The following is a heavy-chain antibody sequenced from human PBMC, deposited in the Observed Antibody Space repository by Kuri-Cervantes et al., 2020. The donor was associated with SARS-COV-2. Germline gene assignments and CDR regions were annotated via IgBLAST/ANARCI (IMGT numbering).Heavy chain of an antibody. J-gene: IGHJ4*02. CDR3: ARGVGYTQPFDS. CDR1: GFTFSSYA. CDR2: ISGSGGST. V-gene: IGHV3-23*01. D-gene: IGHD2-8*02. Sequence: GGSLRLSCAASGFTFSSYAMSWVRQAPGKGLEWVSAISGSGGSTYYADSVKGRFTISRDNSKNTLYLQMSSLRAEDTAVFYCARGVGYTQPFDSWGQGTLVTVSS.